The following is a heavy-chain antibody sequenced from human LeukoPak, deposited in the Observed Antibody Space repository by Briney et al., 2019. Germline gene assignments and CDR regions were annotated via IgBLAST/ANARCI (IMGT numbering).Heavy chain of an antibody. CDR3: ARSTGGPAAIQYYFDY. V-gene: IGHV1-8*01. J-gene: IGHJ4*02. CDR2: MNPNSGNT. D-gene: IGHD2-2*01. CDR1: GYTFTSYD. Sequence: ASVKVSCKASGYTFTSYDINWVRQATGQGLEWMGWMNPNSGNTGYAQKFQGRVTMTEDTSTDTAYMELSSLRSEDTAVYYCARSTGGPAAIQYYFDYWGQGTLVTVSS.